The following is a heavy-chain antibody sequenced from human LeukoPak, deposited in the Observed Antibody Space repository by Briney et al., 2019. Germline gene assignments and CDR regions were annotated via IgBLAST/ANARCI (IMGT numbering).Heavy chain of an antibody. CDR2: ISSSGSTI. CDR3: ARDLMRFLEWVN. J-gene: IGHJ4*02. Sequence: PGGSLRLSCAASGFTFSDYYMSWIRQAPGKGLGWVSYISSSGSTIYYPDSVKGRFTISRDNAKNSLYLQMNSLRAEDTAVYYCARDLMRFLEWVNWGQGTLVSVSS. CDR1: GFTFSDYY. V-gene: IGHV3-11*04. D-gene: IGHD3-3*01.